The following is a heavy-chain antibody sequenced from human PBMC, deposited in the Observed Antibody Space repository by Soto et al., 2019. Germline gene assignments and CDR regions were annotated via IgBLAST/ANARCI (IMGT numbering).Heavy chain of an antibody. J-gene: IGHJ4*02. Sequence: EVQLVESGGGLVKPGGSLRLSCAASGFAFSSYAMNWVRQAPGKGLEWVSSISKSRSDISYADSVKGRFTISRDNAKNSLYLQMSSLRAEDTAVYYCALYSSTWGDFDYWGQGTLVTVSS. CDR1: GFAFSSYA. CDR2: ISKSRSDI. CDR3: ALYSSTWGDFDY. D-gene: IGHD6-13*01. V-gene: IGHV3-21*02.